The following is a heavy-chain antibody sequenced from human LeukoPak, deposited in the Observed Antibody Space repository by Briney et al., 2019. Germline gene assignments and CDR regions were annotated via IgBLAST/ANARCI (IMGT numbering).Heavy chain of an antibody. D-gene: IGHD3-10*01. J-gene: IGHJ4*02. CDR1: GGSISTSSYY. CDR2: IYYSGST. Sequence: SETLSLTCTVSGGSISTSSYYWSWIRQPPGKGLEWIGYIYYSGSTNYNPSLKSRVTISVDTSKNQFSLKLSSVTAADTAVYYCARAFSYYYNYFDYWGQGTLVTVSS. V-gene: IGHV4-61*05. CDR3: ARAFSYYYNYFDY.